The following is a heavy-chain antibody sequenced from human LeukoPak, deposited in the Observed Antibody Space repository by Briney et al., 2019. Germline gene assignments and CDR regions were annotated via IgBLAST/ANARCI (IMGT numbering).Heavy chain of an antibody. D-gene: IGHD3-16*02. Sequence: GGSLRLSCAASGFTFSSYSMTWVRQAPGKGLEWVSSISSSSSYIYYADSVKGRFTISRDNAKNSLYLQMNSLRAEDTAVYYCARDLISPTLPNWGSYRWSEYYYYGMDVWGQGTTVTVSS. CDR1: GFTFSSYS. J-gene: IGHJ6*02. V-gene: IGHV3-21*01. CDR2: ISSSSSYI. CDR3: ARDLISPTLPNWGSYRWSEYYYYGMDV.